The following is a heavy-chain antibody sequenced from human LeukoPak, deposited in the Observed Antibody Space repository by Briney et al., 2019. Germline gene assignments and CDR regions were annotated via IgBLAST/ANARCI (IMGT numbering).Heavy chain of an antibody. CDR2: VSSIGGST. D-gene: IGHD2-8*01. CDR1: GFTFSSYV. V-gene: IGHV3-64D*09. Sequence: GGSLRLSCSASGFTFSSYVMFWVRQAPGKGLEYVSAVSSIGGSTYYADSVKGRFTISRDNSKDTLYLQMISLRPEDTAVYYCVKEGNGAFDIWGQGTMVTVSS. J-gene: IGHJ3*02. CDR3: VKEGNGAFDI.